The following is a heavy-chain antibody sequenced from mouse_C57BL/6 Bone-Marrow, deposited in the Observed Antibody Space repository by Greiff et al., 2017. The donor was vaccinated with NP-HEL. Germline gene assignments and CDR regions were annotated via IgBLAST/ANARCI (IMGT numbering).Heavy chain of an antibody. V-gene: IGHV12-3*01. CDR2: ITHSGET. CDR1: GFPITSCYY. D-gene: IGHD3-2*02. J-gene: IGHJ4*01. CDR3: AGALRDYAMDY. Sequence: VKLMESGPGLVKPSQSLFLSCSISGFPITSCYYWILIRQPPGKLLECMVYITHSGETFYNPSMQSPISITRETSKNQFFLQLNSGTTEDTAMYYCAGALRDYAMDYWGQGTSVTVSS.